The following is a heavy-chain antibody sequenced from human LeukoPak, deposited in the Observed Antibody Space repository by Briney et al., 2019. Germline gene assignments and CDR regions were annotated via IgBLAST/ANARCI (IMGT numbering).Heavy chain of an antibody. Sequence: QASETLSLTCTVSGGSISSYYWSWIRQPPGEGLEWIGYIYYSGSTNYNPSLKSRVTISVDTSKNQFSLKLSSVTAADTAVYYCARDQTPDSGGSYGYYYGMDVWGQGTTVTVSS. J-gene: IGHJ6*02. CDR1: GGSISSYY. V-gene: IGHV4-59*01. CDR3: ARDQTPDSGGSYGYYYGMDV. CDR2: IYYSGST. D-gene: IGHD3-22*01.